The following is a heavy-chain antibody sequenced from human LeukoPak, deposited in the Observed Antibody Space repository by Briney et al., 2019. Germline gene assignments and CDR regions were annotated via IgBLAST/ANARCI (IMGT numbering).Heavy chain of an antibody. CDR3: ARRRTYNILTGYPQYYFDY. CDR2: IYYSGNT. D-gene: IGHD3-9*01. V-gene: IGHV4-39*01. CDR1: GGSISTSPYY. J-gene: IGHJ4*02. Sequence: SETLSLTCSVSGGSISTSPYYWGWIRQPPRKGLEWIGDIYYSGNTYYNPSLKSRVTISVDTSKNQVSLKVTSVTAADTALYYCARRRTYNILTGYPQYYFDYWGQGALVTVSS.